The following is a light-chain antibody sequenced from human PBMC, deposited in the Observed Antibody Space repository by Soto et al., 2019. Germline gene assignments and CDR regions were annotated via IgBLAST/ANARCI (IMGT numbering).Light chain of an antibody. J-gene: IGLJ2*01. CDR3: SSYSRNSAVV. CDR2: EVN. Sequence: QSALTQPPSASGSPGQSVAISCTGTSSDVGGYNYVSWYQQHPGKAPKLMIYEVNKRPSGVPDRFSGSKSGNTASLTVSGLQAEDEADYYCSSYSRNSAVVFGGGTKVTVL. V-gene: IGLV2-8*01. CDR1: SSDVGGYNY.